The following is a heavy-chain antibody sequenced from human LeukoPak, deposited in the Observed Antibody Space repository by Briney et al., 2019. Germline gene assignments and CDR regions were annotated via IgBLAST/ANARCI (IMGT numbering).Heavy chain of an antibody. CDR1: GFTFSSYG. V-gene: IGHV3-33*06. Sequence: PGGSLRLSCAASGFTFSSYGMHWVRQAPGKGLEWVAVIWYDGSNKYYADSVKGRFTISRDNSENTLYLQMNSLRAEDTAVYYCAKDRLSSGWYLGLFDYWGQGTLVTVSS. J-gene: IGHJ4*02. CDR3: AKDRLSSGWYLGLFDY. D-gene: IGHD6-19*01. CDR2: IWYDGSNK.